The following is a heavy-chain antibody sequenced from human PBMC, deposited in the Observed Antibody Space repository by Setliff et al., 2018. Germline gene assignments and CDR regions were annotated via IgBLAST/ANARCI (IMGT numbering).Heavy chain of an antibody. Sequence: PSETLSLTCTVYGGSFSGYYWSWIRQPPGKGLEWIGEINHSGSTNYNPSLKSRVTISVDTSKNQFSLKVNSVTAADTAVYYCATLLATYGSGMDVWGQGTTVTVSS. CDR3: ATLLATYGSGMDV. J-gene: IGHJ6*02. CDR1: GGSFSGYY. CDR2: INHSGST. D-gene: IGHD3-10*01. V-gene: IGHV4-34*01.